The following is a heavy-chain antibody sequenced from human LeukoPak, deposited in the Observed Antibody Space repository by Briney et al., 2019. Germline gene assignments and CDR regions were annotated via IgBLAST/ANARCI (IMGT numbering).Heavy chain of an antibody. CDR1: GYTFTSYG. J-gene: IGHJ4*02. Sequence: ASVKVSCKASGYTFTSYGISWVRQAPGQRLEWMGWISAYNGNTNYAQKLQGRVTMTTDTSTSTAYMELRSLRSDDTAVYYCARDTRLRFLEWLLPGDGGEYYFDYWGQGTLVTVSS. V-gene: IGHV1-18*01. CDR3: ARDTRLRFLEWLLPGDGGEYYFDY. D-gene: IGHD3-3*01. CDR2: ISAYNGNT.